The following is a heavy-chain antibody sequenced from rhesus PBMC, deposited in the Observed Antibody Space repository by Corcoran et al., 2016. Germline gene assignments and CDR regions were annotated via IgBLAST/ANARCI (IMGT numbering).Heavy chain of an antibody. D-gene: IGHD6-25*01. CDR2: ITYSGRT. CDR1: GGSISSGYYY. CDR3: ARYGVIAAAGDS. Sequence: QVQLQESGPGLVKPSETLSLTCAVSGGSISSGYYYWSWIRHPPGKGLEWIGYITYSGRTSYNPSLRCRVTSSRDTSKNQCSLKLSSVTAADTAVYYCARYGVIAAAGDSWGQGVVVTVSS. J-gene: IGHJ6*01. V-gene: IGHV4-122*02.